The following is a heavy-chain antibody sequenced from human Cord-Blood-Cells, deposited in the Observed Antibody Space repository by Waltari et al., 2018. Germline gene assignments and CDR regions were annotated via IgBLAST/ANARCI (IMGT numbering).Heavy chain of an antibody. V-gene: IGHV3-7*04. CDR1: GFTFSRYW. J-gene: IGHJ4*02. D-gene: IGHD6-13*01. CDR2: IKQDGSEK. CDR3: ARAAAGIDY. Sequence: EVQLVESGGGLVQPGGSVSLSCAASGFTFSRYWMSWVRQAPGKGLEWVANIKQDGSEKYYVDSVKGRFTISRDNAKNSLYLQMNSLRAEDTAVYYCARAAAGIDYWGQGTLVTVSS.